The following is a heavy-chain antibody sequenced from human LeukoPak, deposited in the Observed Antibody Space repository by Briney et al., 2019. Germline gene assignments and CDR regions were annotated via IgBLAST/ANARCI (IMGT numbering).Heavy chain of an antibody. J-gene: IGHJ5*02. Sequence: ASVKVSCKASGYTVISYDINWVRQATGQGLEWMGWMDPNSGNTGYAQKFQGRVTMTRNTSISTAYMELSSLRSEDTAVYYCARVYSPGIHASWGQGTLVTVSS. CDR3: ARVYSPGIHAS. V-gene: IGHV1-8*01. CDR1: GYTVISYD. CDR2: MDPNSGNT. D-gene: IGHD3-10*01.